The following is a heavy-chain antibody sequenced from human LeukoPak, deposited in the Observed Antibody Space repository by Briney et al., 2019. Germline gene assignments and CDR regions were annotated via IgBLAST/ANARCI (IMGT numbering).Heavy chain of an antibody. Sequence: SETLSLTCAVSTDSITSNWGRWGRHPPRKGLEWGGAVHKSGSTNYYPSLQSRVTISIDKSKNQIALELTSVTAADTAVYYCAKEIVGAPTPGAYWGQGILVTVSS. CDR2: VHKSGST. CDR1: TDSITSNW. CDR3: AKEIVGAPTPGAY. J-gene: IGHJ4*02. V-gene: IGHV4-4*02. D-gene: IGHD1-26*01.